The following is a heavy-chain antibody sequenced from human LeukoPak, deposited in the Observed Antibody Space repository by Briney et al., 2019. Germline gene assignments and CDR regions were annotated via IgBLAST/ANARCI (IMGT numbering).Heavy chain of an antibody. CDR1: GGTFSSYA. CDR2: IIPIFGTA. Sequence: SVKVSCKASGGTFSSYAISWVRQAPGQGLEWMGGIIPIFGTANYAQKFQGRVTITADESTSTAYMELSSLRSEDTAVYYCARDRLSVSPGQRVNWFDPWGQGTLVTVSS. D-gene: IGHD1-1*01. CDR3: ARDRLSVSPGQRVNWFDP. J-gene: IGHJ5*02. V-gene: IGHV1-69*01.